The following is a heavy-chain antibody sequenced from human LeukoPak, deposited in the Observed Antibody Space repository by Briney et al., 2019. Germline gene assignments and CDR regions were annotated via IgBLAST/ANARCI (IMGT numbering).Heavy chain of an antibody. D-gene: IGHD3-16*01. V-gene: IGHV1-2*02. CDR2: IDPNSGVT. J-gene: IGHJ3*01. CDR3: ARELGINAFDV. CDR1: GYTLTDNH. Sequence: ASVKVSCKASGYTLTDNHLYWVRQAPGQGPEWMGWIDPNSGVTNFAQNFQGRLTMTRDTSINTAYMELSRLTSDDTAVYYCARELGINAFDVWGHGTMVTVSS.